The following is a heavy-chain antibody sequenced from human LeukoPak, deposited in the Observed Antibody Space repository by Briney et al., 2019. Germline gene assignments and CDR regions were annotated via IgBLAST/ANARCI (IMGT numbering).Heavy chain of an antibody. V-gene: IGHV4-59*12. Sequence: SETLSLTCTVSGGSISSYYWSWIRQPPGKGLEWIGYIYYSGSTYYNPSLKSRVTKSVDTSKNQFSLKLSSVTAADTAVYYCAREYVVVVPAATYFDYLGQGTLVTVSS. J-gene: IGHJ4*02. CDR2: IYYSGST. CDR1: GGSISSYY. D-gene: IGHD2-2*01. CDR3: AREYVVVVPAATYFDY.